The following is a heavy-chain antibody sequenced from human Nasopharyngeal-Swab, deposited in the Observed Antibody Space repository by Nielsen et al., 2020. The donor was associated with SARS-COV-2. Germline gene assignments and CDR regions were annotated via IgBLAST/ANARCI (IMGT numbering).Heavy chain of an antibody. V-gene: IGHV2-70*11. Sequence: WIRQPPGKALEWLARIDWDDDKYYNTSLTTRLTISKDISKKQVVLTMTKMYPVDTATYYCARMGLRSGELWYFGSWGQGTLVTVSS. J-gene: IGHJ4*02. CDR2: IDWDDDK. CDR3: ARMGLRSGELWYFGS. D-gene: IGHD3-10*01.